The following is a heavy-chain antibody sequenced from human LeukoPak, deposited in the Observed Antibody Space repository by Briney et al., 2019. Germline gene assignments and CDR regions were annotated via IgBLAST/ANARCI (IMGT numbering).Heavy chain of an antibody. V-gene: IGHV3-23*01. D-gene: IGHD3-22*01. J-gene: IGHJ4*02. CDR3: AKAPSFMPYDSSGYFDY. CDR1: GFTFSNYA. Sequence: GGSLRLSCAASGFTFSNYAMSWVRQAPGKGLEWVSGISGSGGSTYYADSVKGRFTISRDISKNTVYLQMNSLRAEDTAVYYCAKAPSFMPYDSSGYFDYWGQGTLVTVPS. CDR2: ISGSGGST.